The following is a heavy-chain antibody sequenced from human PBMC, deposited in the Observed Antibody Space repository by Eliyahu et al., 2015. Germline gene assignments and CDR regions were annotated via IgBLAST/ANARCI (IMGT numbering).Heavy chain of an antibody. CDR2: IDPSDSYT. CDR1: GXSFTSYW. J-gene: IGHJ4*02. D-gene: IGHD3-10*01. V-gene: IGHV5-10-1*03. Sequence: EVQLVQSGAEVKKPGXSLRISCKGSGXSFTSYWISWVRQMPGKGLEWMGKIDPSDSYTNYSPSFQGHVTISADKSISTAYLQWSSLKASDTAIYYCAVGAGAFKMSDYWGQGTLVTVSS. CDR3: AVGAGAFKMSDY.